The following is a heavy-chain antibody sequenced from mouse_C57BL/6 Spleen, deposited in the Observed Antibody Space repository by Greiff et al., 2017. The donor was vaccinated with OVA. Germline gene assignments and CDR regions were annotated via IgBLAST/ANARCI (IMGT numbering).Heavy chain of an antibody. V-gene: IGHV1-64*01. CDR3: ARGIITTVVATPPFAY. CDR1: GYTFTSYW. D-gene: IGHD1-1*01. Sequence: HVQLKQPGAELVKPGASVKLSCKASGYTFTSYWMHWVKQRPGQGLEWIGMIHPNSGSTNYNEKFKSKATLTVDKSSSTAYMQHSSLTSEDSAVYYCARGIITTVVATPPFAYWGQGTLVTVSA. J-gene: IGHJ3*01. CDR2: IHPNSGST.